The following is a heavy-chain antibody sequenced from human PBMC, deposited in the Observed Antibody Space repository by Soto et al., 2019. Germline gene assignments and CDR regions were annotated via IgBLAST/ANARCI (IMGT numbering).Heavy chain of an antibody. CDR3: ARDSPYYYDSSGYFGSHFDY. CDR1: GFTFSSYA. Sequence: GGSLRLSCAASGFTFSSYAMHWVRQAPGKGLEWVAVISYDGSNKYYADSVKGRFTISRDNSKNTLYLQMNSLRAEDTAVYYCARDSPYYYDSSGYFGSHFDYWGQGTLVTVSS. V-gene: IGHV3-30-3*01. CDR2: ISYDGSNK. D-gene: IGHD3-22*01. J-gene: IGHJ4*02.